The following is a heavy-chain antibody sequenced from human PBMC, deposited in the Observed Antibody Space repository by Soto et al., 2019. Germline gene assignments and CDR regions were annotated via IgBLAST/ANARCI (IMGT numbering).Heavy chain of an antibody. D-gene: IGHD1-26*01. CDR3: ARDSEYSGSYYY. J-gene: IGHJ4*02. Sequence: SQTLSLTCAIAWARVSSNSAAWSWLRHSPSRGLEWLGRTYYRSKWYNDYALSVKSRITINPDTSKNQFSLQLNSVTPEDTAVYYCARDSEYSGSYYYWGQGNLVTVSS. V-gene: IGHV6-1*01. CDR1: WARVSSNSAA. CDR2: TYYRSKWYN.